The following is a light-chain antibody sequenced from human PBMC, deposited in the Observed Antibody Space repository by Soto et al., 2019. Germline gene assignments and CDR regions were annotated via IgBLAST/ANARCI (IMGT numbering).Light chain of an antibody. CDR2: WAS. J-gene: IGKJ4*01. CDR1: QRILYNSNNKNY. V-gene: IGKV4-1*01. Sequence: DIVMTQSPDSLTVSLGERATVNCKSSQRILYNSNNKNYLAWYQQKIGQPPKLLISWASIRESGVPDRFSGSGSGTDFTLTISSLQAEDVAVYYCQQYYDPPLTFGGGTKVEI. CDR3: QQYYDPPLT.